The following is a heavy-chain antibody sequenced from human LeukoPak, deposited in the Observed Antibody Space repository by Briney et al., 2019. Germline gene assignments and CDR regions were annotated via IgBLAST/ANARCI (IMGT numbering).Heavy chain of an antibody. D-gene: IGHD6-13*01. Sequence: GGSLRLSCAASAFTFRSFGMQWVRQAPGKGLEWVAFISSDGGNVYYADSVNGRFSISRDNFKATLYLQMNSLRPEDTAVCYCAKGQQGHMWLDNWGQGTLVIVSS. CDR1: AFTFRSFG. CDR2: ISSDGGNV. J-gene: IGHJ4*02. V-gene: IGHV3-30*18. CDR3: AKGQQGHMWLDN.